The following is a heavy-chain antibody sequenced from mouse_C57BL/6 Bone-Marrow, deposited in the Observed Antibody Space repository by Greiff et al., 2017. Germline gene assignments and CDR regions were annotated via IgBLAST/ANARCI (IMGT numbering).Heavy chain of an antibody. J-gene: IGHJ2*01. D-gene: IGHD2-10*02. CDR3: ARGRYGNYVRYFDY. CDR2: IHPNSGST. CDR1: GYTFTSYW. V-gene: IGHV1-64*01. Sequence: QVQLQQPGAELVQPGASVKLSCKASGYTFTSYWMHWVKQRPGQGLEWIGMIHPNSGSTNYNEKFKSKATLTVDKSSSTAYMQLSSLTSEDSAVYYCARGRYGNYVRYFDYWGQGTTLTVSS.